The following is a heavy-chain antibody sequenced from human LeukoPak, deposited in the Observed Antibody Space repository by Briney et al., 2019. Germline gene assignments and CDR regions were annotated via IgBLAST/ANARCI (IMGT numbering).Heavy chain of an antibody. CDR1: GVSLRGYY. V-gene: IGHV4-34*01. CDR2: ISHEGDS. Sequence: SETLSHTCAVYGVSLRGYYWSWIRQSPEKGLEWIGEISHEGDSIYNPSLKSRVTLSVDMSKNQFSLKLRSVTAADTAVYYCARGRNYVSDYYFDVLGKGTTVIVSS. CDR3: ARGRNYVSDYYFDV. D-gene: IGHD1-7*01. J-gene: IGHJ6*03.